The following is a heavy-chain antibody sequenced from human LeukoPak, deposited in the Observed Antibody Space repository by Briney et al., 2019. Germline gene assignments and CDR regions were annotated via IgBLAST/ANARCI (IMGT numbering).Heavy chain of an antibody. V-gene: IGHV4-38-2*02. D-gene: IGHD3-16*02. CDR1: GYSISSGYY. Sequence: SETLSLTCTVSGYSISSGYYWGWIRQPPGKGLEWIGGIYHSGRTFYNPSLKSRVTISVDTSKNQFSLKLSSVTAADTAVYYCARLYVWGSYRLDYWGQGTLVTVSS. CDR3: ARLYVWGSYRLDY. J-gene: IGHJ4*02. CDR2: IYHSGRT.